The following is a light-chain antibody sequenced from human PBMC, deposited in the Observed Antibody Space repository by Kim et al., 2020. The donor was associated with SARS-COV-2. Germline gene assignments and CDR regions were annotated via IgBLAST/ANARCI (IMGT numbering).Light chain of an antibody. CDR2: AND. J-gene: IGLJ3*02. Sequence: GQRVPFSCSGSSPNIGSNSVTWYRQLPGKAPKLLIYANDKRPSEVPDRFSGSKSGTSASLAISGLQSEDEADYYCGTWDDTLNGWLFGGGTQLTVL. V-gene: IGLV1-44*01. CDR1: SPNIGSNS. CDR3: GTWDDTLNGWL.